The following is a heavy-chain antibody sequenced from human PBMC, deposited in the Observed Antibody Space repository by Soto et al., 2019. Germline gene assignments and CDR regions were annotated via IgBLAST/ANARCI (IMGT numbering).Heavy chain of an antibody. CDR2: IYPGDSDT. J-gene: IGHJ6*02. CDR1: GYSFTNYW. Sequence: GESLKISCKGSGYSFTNYWIGWVRQVPGKGLEWMGIIYPGDSDTRYSPSFQGQVTISGDWSISTAYLHWSSLKASDTAMYYCARHTYGDYDVMGVSGQGPAVTVYS. D-gene: IGHD4-17*01. V-gene: IGHV5-51*01. CDR3: ARHTYGDYDVMGV.